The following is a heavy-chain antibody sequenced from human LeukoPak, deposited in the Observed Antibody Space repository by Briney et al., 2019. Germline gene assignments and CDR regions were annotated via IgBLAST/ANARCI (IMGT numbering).Heavy chain of an antibody. V-gene: IGHV4-59*01. CDR1: GGSISSYY. J-gene: IGHJ3*02. Sequence: SETLSLTCTVSGGSISSYYWSWIRQPPGKGLEWIGYIYYSGSTNYNPSLKSRVTISVDTSKNQFSLKLSSVTAADTAVYYCARGDDYGGNAPDAFDIWGQGTMVTVSS. CDR2: IYYSGST. CDR3: ARGDDYGGNAPDAFDI. D-gene: IGHD4-23*01.